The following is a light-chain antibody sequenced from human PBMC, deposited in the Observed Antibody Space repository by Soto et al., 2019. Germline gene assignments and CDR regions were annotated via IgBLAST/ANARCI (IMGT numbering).Light chain of an antibody. CDR3: QQRSNWTEFT. V-gene: IGKV3-11*01. CDR2: DAS. J-gene: IGKJ3*01. Sequence: EIVLTQSPGTLSLSPGERATLSCRASQSVSSYLAWYQQKPGQAPRLLIYDASNRATGIPARFSGSGSGTDFTLTISSLESEDFAVYYCQQRSNWTEFTFGPGTKVDIK. CDR1: QSVSSY.